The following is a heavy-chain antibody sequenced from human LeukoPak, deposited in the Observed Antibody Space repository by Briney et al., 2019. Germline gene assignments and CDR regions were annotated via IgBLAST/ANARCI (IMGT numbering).Heavy chain of an antibody. CDR1: GFTFSSYW. Sequence: AGGSLRLSCAASGFTFSSYWMHWVRQAPGKGLVWVSRINSDGSSTSYADSVKGRFTISRDNAKNTLYLQMNSLRAEDTAVYYCARDRIYCSSTSCYASWFDPWGQGTLVTVSS. CDR3: ARDRIYCSSTSCYASWFDP. D-gene: IGHD2-2*01. CDR2: INSDGSST. V-gene: IGHV3-74*01. J-gene: IGHJ5*02.